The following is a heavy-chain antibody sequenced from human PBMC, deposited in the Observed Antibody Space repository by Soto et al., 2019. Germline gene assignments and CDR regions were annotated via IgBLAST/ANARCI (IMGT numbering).Heavy chain of an antibody. J-gene: IGHJ5*02. D-gene: IGHD3-22*01. CDR2: IYYGGSI. Sequence: QVQLQESGPGLVKPSETLSLTCSVSGGSISSGYWTWIRQPPGKGLEWIGYIYYGGSINYNPSLKSRVIISVDTAKNQFFLRLSSVSAADTAVYYCTGAYYDVSGYSLDPWGQGTSVTVSS. CDR1: GGSISSGY. V-gene: IGHV4-59*01. CDR3: TGAYYDVSGYSLDP.